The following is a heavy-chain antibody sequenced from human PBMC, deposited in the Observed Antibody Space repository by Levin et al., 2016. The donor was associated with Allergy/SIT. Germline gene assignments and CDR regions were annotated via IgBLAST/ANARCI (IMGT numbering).Heavy chain of an antibody. J-gene: IGHJ6*02. CDR2: IYPGDSDT. CDR3: ARQRGDSSSWGMGYYYYYGMDV. D-gene: IGHD6-6*01. Sequence: VRQMPGKGLEWMGIIYPGDSDTRYSPSFQGQVTISADKSISTAYLQWSSLKASDTAMYYCARQRGDSSSWGMGYYYYYGMDVWGQGTTVTVSS. V-gene: IGHV5-51*01.